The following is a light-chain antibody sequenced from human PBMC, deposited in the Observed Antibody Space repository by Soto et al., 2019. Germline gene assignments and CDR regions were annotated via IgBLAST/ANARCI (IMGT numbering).Light chain of an antibody. Sequence: EPVLTQPPGTLSLSPGERATLSCRASQSVSSSYLAWYQQKPGQAPRLLSYGASSRATGIPDRFSGSGSGTDFTLTISRLEPEDFAVYYCQQYGSSPLTFGGGTKVDIK. CDR3: QQYGSSPLT. CDR1: QSVSSSY. CDR2: GAS. J-gene: IGKJ4*01. V-gene: IGKV3-20*01.